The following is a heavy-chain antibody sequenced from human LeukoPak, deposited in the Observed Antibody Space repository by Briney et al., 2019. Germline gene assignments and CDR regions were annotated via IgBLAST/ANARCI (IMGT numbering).Heavy chain of an antibody. CDR3: ANRGF. Sequence: GGSLRLSCAASGFTVSSDFRTWVRQAPVKGLEWVSIIHGDGSAYYADSVRGRFAVARDISKNTLFLQMVGLRAEDTALYYCANRGFWGQGTLVTVSS. CDR1: GFTVSSDF. CDR2: IHGDGSA. V-gene: IGHV3-53*01. J-gene: IGHJ4*02.